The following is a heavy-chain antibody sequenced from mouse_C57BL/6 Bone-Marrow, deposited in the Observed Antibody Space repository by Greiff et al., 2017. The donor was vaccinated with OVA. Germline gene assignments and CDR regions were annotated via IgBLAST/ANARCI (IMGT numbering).Heavy chain of an antibody. CDR1: GYTFTSYG. Sequence: QVQLQQPGAELARPGASVKLSCKASGYTFTSYGISWVKQRTGQGLEWIGEIYPRSGNTYYNEKFKGKATLTADKSSSTAYMELRSLTSEDSAVYFCARYSNYYAMDYWGQGTSVTVSS. V-gene: IGHV1-81*01. CDR3: ARYSNYYAMDY. D-gene: IGHD2-5*01. J-gene: IGHJ4*01. CDR2: IYPRSGNT.